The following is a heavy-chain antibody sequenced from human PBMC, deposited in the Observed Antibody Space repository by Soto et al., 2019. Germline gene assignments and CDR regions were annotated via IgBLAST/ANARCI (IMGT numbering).Heavy chain of an antibody. CDR1: GFTFSSYA. CDR2: ISGSGGST. CDR3: ANSCIAARLRYPMCP. D-gene: IGHD6-6*01. J-gene: IGHJ5*02. Sequence: GGSLRLSFAASGFTFSSYAMSWVRQAPGKGLEWVSAISGSGGSTYYADSVKGRFTISRDNSKNTLYLQMNSLRAEDTAVYYCANSCIAARLRYPMCPWGQGTLVTVSS. V-gene: IGHV3-23*01.